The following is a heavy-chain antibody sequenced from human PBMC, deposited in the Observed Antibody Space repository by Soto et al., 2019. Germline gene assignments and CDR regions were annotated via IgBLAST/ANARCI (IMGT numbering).Heavy chain of an antibody. J-gene: IGHJ3*02. D-gene: IGHD3-16*01. V-gene: IGHV1-8*01. Sequence: ASVKVSCTASGYTFTSYDINWVRQATGQGLEWMGWMNPNSGNTGYAQKFQGRVTMTRNTSISTAYMELSSLRSEDTAVYYCARGLRPVGAFDIWGQGTMVTVSS. CDR1: GYTFTSYD. CDR3: ARGLRPVGAFDI. CDR2: MNPNSGNT.